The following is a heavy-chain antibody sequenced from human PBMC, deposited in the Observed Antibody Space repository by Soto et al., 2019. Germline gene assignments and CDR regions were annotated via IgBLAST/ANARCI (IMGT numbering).Heavy chain of an antibody. CDR1: GDTFTDYY. V-gene: IGHV1-46*01. Sequence: QVQLMQSGAEVKKPGASVKVSCKASGDTFTDYYIHWVRQAPGQGLEWMGTVNPSGGHPTYAQHCLGRVTMTRDTSTSTLYRELTSLTSDDTAVYDCARGGHVVVVTAALDYWGQGTLVTVSS. D-gene: IGHD2-21*02. CDR3: ARGGHVVVVTAALDY. J-gene: IGHJ4*02. CDR2: VNPSGGHP.